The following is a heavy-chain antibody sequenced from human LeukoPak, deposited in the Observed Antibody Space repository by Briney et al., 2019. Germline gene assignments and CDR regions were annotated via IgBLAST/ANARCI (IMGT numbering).Heavy chain of an antibody. V-gene: IGHV3-53*01. CDR3: AREYSSASNYFDC. CDR1: GFTVSSNY. J-gene: IGHJ4*02. Sequence: GGSLRLSCAASGFTVSSNYMSWVRQAPGKGLEWVSVIYSGGSAYNADSMKGRFTISRDNSKNTLFLQMNSLRAEDTAVYYCAREYSSASNYFDCWGQGTLVTVSS. CDR2: IYSGGSA. D-gene: IGHD6-19*01.